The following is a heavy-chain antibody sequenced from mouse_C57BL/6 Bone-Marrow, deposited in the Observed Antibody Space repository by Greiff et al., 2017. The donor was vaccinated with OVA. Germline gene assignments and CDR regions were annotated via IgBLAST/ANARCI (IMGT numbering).Heavy chain of an antibody. V-gene: IGHV1-62-2*01. D-gene: IGHD2-2*01. J-gene: IGHJ1*03. Sequence: VKLQESGAELVKPGASVKLSCTASGYTFTEYTIHWVKQRSGQGLAWIGWFYPGSGSIKYNEKFKDKATLTADNSSSTVYMELSRLTSEDSAVYFCARHEGGVWLRRQKYFGVCGTGTTVTVSS. CDR3: ARHEGGVWLRRQKYFGV. CDR2: FYPGSGSI. CDR1: GYTFTEYT.